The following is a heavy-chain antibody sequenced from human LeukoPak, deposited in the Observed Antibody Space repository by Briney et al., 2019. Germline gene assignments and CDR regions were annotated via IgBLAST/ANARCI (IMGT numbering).Heavy chain of an antibody. Sequence: GGSLRLTCAASRSTFTTSWMHWVRQAPGKVLVWVSRINKYESSSNYADSVKGRFTISRDNAKNTLYLQMNSLRIEDTAVYYCAAATAAAGASNGMDVWGQGTTVTVSS. CDR1: RSTFTTSW. D-gene: IGHD6-13*01. J-gene: IGHJ6*02. CDR2: INKYESSS. V-gene: IGHV3-74*01. CDR3: AAATAAAGASNGMDV.